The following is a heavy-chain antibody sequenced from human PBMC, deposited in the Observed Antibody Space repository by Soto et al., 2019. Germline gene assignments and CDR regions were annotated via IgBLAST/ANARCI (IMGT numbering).Heavy chain of an antibody. CDR1: GGSISSYY. CDR2: ISYSGST. CDR3: ARASIVGATISAFDI. D-gene: IGHD1-26*01. V-gene: IGHV4-59*01. Sequence: SETLSLTCTVSGGSISSYYWSWIRQPPGKGLEWIGYISYSGSTNYNPSLKSRVTISVDTSKNQFSLKLSSVTAADTAVYYCARASIVGATISAFDIWGQGTMVTVSS. J-gene: IGHJ3*02.